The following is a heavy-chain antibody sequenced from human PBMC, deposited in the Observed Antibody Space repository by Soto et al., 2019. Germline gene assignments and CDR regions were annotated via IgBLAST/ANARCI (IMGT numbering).Heavy chain of an antibody. CDR1: GFSLSTNEVA. J-gene: IGHJ4*02. CDR2: IYWDDDK. Sequence: QITLKESGPTLVKPTQTLTLTCTFSGFSLSTNEVAVGWIRQPPGKALEWLGLIYWDDDKRYSPALESRVTITKGTPKNQVVLTMTTMDPGDTGTYYCAHLNYAFGTFAYWGQGTPVTVSS. D-gene: IGHD3-3*01. CDR3: AHLNYAFGTFAY. V-gene: IGHV2-5*02.